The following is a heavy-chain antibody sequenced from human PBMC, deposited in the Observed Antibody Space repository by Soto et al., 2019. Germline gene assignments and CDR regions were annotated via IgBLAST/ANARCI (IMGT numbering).Heavy chain of an antibody. D-gene: IGHD3-16*02. Sequence: QVQLQQWGAGLLKPSETLSLTCAVYGGSFSGYYWSWIRQPPGKGLEWIGEINHSGSTNYNPSLKSRVTISVDTSKNQFSLKLSSVTAADTAVYYCARGPSRIMIPFGGVIRYWGQGTLVTVSS. V-gene: IGHV4-34*01. CDR3: ARGPSRIMIPFGGVIRY. CDR2: INHSGST. J-gene: IGHJ4*02. CDR1: GGSFSGYY.